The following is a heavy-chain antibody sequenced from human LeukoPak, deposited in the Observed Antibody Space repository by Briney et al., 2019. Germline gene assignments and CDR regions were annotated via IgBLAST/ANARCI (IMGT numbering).Heavy chain of an antibody. CDR1: GGSISSYY. J-gene: IGHJ4*02. CDR3: ARIRSSASPFDY. CDR2: IYTSGST. V-gene: IGHV4-4*09. D-gene: IGHD2-2*01. Sequence: SETLSLTCTVSGGSISSYYWSWIRQPPGKGLEWIGYIYTSGSTNYNPSLKSRVTISVDTSKNQFSLKLSSVTAADTAVYYCARIRSSASPFDYWGQGTLVTVSS.